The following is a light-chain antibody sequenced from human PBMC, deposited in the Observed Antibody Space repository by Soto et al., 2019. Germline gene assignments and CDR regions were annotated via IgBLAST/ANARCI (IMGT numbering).Light chain of an antibody. CDR2: EVS. J-gene: IGLJ3*02. V-gene: IGLV2-14*01. CDR1: SSDIGFYNY. CDR3: SSYTTSGTLV. Sequence: QSVLTQPASVSGSPGQSITISCTGTSSDIGFYNYVSWYQQHPGKAPKLMIYEVSNRPSGLSNRFSGSKSGNTASLTISGLQAEDEADYYCSSYTTSGTLVFGGGTKVTVL.